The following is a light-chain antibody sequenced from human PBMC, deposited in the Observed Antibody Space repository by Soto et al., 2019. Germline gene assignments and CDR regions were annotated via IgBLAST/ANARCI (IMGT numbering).Light chain of an antibody. V-gene: IGLV1-40*01. Sequence: QPVLTQPPSVSGAPGQRVTISCTGSSSNIGAGLDVHWYQQLPGTAPKLLIYGNTNRPSGVPDRFSGSKSATSASLAITGLQAEDEADYYCQSYDSSLSAYVFGTGAKLTVL. J-gene: IGLJ1*01. CDR3: QSYDSSLSAYV. CDR2: GNT. CDR1: SSNIGAGLD.